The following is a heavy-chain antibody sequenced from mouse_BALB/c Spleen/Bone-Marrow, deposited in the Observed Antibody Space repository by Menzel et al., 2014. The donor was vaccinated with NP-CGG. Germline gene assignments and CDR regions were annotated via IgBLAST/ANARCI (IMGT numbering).Heavy chain of an antibody. CDR3: ARDKRRVFFDY. J-gene: IGHJ2*01. CDR1: GFTFTDYY. Sequence: EVQVVESGGGLVQPGGSLRLSCATSGFTFTDYYMNWVRQPPGKALEWLGFIRNKANGYTTEYSASVKSRFTISRDNSQNILYLQMNTLRADDSATYYCARDKRRVFFDYWGQGTTLTVSS. V-gene: IGHV7-3*02. CDR2: IRNKANGYTT.